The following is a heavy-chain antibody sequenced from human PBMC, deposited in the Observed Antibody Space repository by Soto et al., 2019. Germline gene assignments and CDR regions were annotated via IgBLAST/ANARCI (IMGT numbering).Heavy chain of an antibody. CDR3: ASRGTTTYCSGGSCYARGFDY. CDR1: CGSISSGDYY. CDR2: IYYSGAT. Sequence: ASDTLSLPSTVSCGSISSGDYYWSWIRQPPGKGLEWIGYIYYSGATYYNPSLKSRVTISVDTSKNQFSLKLSSVTAADTAVYYCASRGTTTYCSGGSCYARGFDYWGQGTLVTV. V-gene: IGHV4-30-4*08. D-gene: IGHD2-15*01. J-gene: IGHJ4*02.